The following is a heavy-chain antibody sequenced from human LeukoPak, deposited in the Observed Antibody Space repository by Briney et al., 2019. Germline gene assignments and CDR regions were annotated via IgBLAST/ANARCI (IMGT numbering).Heavy chain of an antibody. D-gene: IGHD1-26*01. Sequence: GGSLRLSCAASRFAFHNYAMTWIRQAPERGLEWVSSISVDGGDIKYTDSAKGRFTISRDNSKGTLYLQMDSLRVEDTAVYYCAKDAAYSGSLWYFDLWGRGTLVTVSS. V-gene: IGHV3-23*01. CDR1: RFAFHNYA. CDR2: ISVDGGDI. J-gene: IGHJ2*01. CDR3: AKDAAYSGSLWYFDL.